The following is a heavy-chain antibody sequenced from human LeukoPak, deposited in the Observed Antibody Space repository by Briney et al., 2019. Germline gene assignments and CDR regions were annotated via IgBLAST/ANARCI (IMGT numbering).Heavy chain of an antibody. J-gene: IGHJ4*02. Sequence: PSETLSLTCTVSGGSISNYHGSWIRQPAGKGLEWIGQIHTSGSTNYNPPLKSRVTMSIDTPESQLSLTIRSVTAADTALYYCARRDISTGWSFDYWGQGTLVTVSS. CDR2: IHTSGST. CDR1: GGSISNYH. CDR3: ARRDISTGWSFDY. D-gene: IGHD6-19*01. V-gene: IGHV4-4*07.